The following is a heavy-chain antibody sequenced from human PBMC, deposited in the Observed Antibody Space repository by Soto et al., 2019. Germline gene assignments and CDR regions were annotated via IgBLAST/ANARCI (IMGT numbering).Heavy chain of an antibody. D-gene: IGHD3-9*01. Sequence: QVQLQQWGAGPLRPLESLSLTCGASGGSFSGYYWAWIRQSPGKGLEWIGEINVRGAMNYNPSLKRRVSISVHTSKTHYSLDLRAVTAADTAVYYGARETHDILTGTPWVWYFDLWGRGTLVTV. CDR1: GGSFSGYY. CDR2: INVRGAM. V-gene: IGHV4-34*01. J-gene: IGHJ2*01. CDR3: ARETHDILTGTPWVWYFDL.